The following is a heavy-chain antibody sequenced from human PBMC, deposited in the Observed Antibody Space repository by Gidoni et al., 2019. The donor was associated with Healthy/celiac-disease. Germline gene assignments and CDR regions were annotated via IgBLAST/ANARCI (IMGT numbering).Heavy chain of an antibody. V-gene: IGHV1-3*01. CDR2: INAGNGNT. Sequence: QVQLVQSGAEVKKPGASEKVSCKASGYTFTSYAMHWVRQAPGQRLEWMGWINAGNGNTKYSQKFQGRVTITRDTSASTAYMELSSLRSEDTAVYYCARDGPSGTSVHFDYWGQGTLVTVSS. J-gene: IGHJ4*02. CDR3: ARDGPSGTSVHFDY. D-gene: IGHD3-10*01. CDR1: GYTFTSYA.